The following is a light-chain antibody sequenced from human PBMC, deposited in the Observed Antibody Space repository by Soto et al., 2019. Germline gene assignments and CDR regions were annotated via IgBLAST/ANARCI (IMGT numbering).Light chain of an antibody. CDR1: QSVSSN. CDR3: QQYNDWPWT. V-gene: IGKV3-15*01. Sequence: EIRMTQSPATLSVSPGERATLSCRASQSVSSNLAWYQQKPGQAPRLLIYAASTRATGIPVRFSGSGSGTEFTLTISSLHSEDFAVYSCQQYNDWPWTFGQGTKV. CDR2: AAS. J-gene: IGKJ1*01.